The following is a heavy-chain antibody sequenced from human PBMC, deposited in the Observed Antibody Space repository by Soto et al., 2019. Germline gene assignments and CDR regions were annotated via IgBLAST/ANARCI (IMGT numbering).Heavy chain of an antibody. V-gene: IGHV3-74*01. CDR1: GFTFTNYW. CDR3: GTTSEYWGQGTPVTLSSGKFYMYFCARLSGARSPANF. Sequence: GGSLRLSCAASGFTFTNYWMHWVRQAPGEGLVWVSSINTDGSRTWYADSVGGRFAMSRDNARNTVYLQMNSLRAEDTAVYYCGTTSEYWGQGTPVTLSSGKFYMYFCARLSGARSPANFWGQGTVVTVSS. J-gene: IGHJ4*02. D-gene: IGHD1-26*01. CDR2: INTDGSRT.